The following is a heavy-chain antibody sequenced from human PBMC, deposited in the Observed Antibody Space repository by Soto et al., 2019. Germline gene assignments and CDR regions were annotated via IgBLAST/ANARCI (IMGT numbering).Heavy chain of an antibody. D-gene: IGHD3-9*01. J-gene: IGHJ5*02. CDR2: IKSFNGDT. CDR1: GYTFTGYY. CDR3: ARVVSPYSDVLTGNWFDP. V-gene: IGHV1-2*02. Sequence: ASVKVSCKASGYTFTGYYMHWARQAPGQGLEWMGWIKSFNGDTNYAQKFQGRVTLTRDTSISTAYMELSRLKSDDTAVYYCARVVSPYSDVLTGNWFDPWGQGTLVTVSS.